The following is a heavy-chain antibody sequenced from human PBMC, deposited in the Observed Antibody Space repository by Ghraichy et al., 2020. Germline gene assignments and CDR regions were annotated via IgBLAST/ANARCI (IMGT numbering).Heavy chain of an antibody. Sequence: ESLNISCTVSGGPVSSGNYYWSWIRQSPGKGLEWIGYVYYSGSTNYNPSLKSRVTISVDTSKNQFSLKLSSVTAADTAVYYCARTHIALYYFDYWGQGTLVTVSS. CDR1: GGPVSSGNYY. J-gene: IGHJ4*02. CDR3: ARTHIALYYFDY. D-gene: IGHD3-3*02. CDR2: VYYSGST. V-gene: IGHV4-61*01.